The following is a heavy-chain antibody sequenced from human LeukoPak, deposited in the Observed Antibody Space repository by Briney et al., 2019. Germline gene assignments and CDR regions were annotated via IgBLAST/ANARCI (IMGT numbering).Heavy chain of an antibody. CDR1: GLPCSDYS. J-gene: IGHJ5*01. V-gene: IGHV3-21*01. Sequence: GGSLRLSCVASGLPCSDYSRNWLRRAPGKGLEWVSSINPTSTSIYYADAVRGRFTISRDNAKSSLYLQMDSLRAEDTAVYYCVRLRRNSDRSYYYYYYDSWGQGILVTVSS. CDR3: VRLRRNSDRSYYYYYYDS. CDR2: INPTSTSI. D-gene: IGHD3-10*01.